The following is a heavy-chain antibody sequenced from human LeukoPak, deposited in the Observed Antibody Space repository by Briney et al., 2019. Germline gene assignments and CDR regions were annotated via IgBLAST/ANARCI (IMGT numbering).Heavy chain of an antibody. Sequence: SETLSLTCAVSGGSISSGSYSWSWIRQPPGKGLEWVGYIYPRGSTYYNPSLKSRVTMSLDRSANQFSLNLSSVTAADTAVYYCARFSPRAMGNYFDFWGQGTLVTVSS. CDR1: GGSISSGSYS. V-gene: IGHV4-30-2*01. CDR3: ARFSPRAMGNYFDF. D-gene: IGHD7-27*01. J-gene: IGHJ4*02. CDR2: IYPRGST.